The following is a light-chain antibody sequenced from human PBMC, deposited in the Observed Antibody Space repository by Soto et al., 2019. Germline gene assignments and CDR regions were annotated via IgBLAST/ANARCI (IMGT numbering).Light chain of an antibody. CDR2: AAS. V-gene: IGKV1-5*01. Sequence: DIQMTQSPSTLSASVGDTVTVTCRASQSVSGWLARYQQKPGKAPKLLIYAASTLQSGVPSRFSGSGSGTDFTLTISSLQPEDFATYYCQQLSTYPLTFGGGTKVDIK. CDR3: QQLSTYPLT. CDR1: QSVSGW. J-gene: IGKJ4*01.